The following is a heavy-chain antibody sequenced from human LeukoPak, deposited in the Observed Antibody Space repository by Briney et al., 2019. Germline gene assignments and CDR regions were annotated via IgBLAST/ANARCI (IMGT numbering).Heavy chain of an antibody. D-gene: IGHD6-25*01. Sequence: ASVKVSCKVSGYTLTELSMHWVRQAPGKGLEWMGGFDPEDGETIYAQKFQGRVTMTEDTSTDTAYVELSSLRSEDTAVYYCATAGSYYYYYGMDVWGQGTTVTVSS. CDR3: ATAGSYYYYYGMDV. CDR1: GYTLTELS. V-gene: IGHV1-24*01. CDR2: FDPEDGET. J-gene: IGHJ6*02.